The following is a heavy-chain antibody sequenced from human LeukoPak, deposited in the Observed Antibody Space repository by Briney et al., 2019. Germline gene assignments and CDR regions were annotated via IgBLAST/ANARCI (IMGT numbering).Heavy chain of an antibody. CDR3: ARDLRRRVTAIGYGPREYYYYMDV. CDR2: IYSSGST. D-gene: IGHD2-21*02. Sequence: SETLSLACIVSGSSISSYYWSWIRQPAGKGLEWIGRIYSSGSTNYNPSLKSRVAMSVDTSENQFSLKLSSVTAADTAVYYCARDLRRRVTAIGYGPREYYYYMDVWGKGTTVTISS. CDR1: GSSISSYY. V-gene: IGHV4-4*07. J-gene: IGHJ6*03.